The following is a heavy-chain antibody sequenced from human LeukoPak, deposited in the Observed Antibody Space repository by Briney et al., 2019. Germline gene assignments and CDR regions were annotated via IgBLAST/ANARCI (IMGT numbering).Heavy chain of an antibody. CDR1: GFTFSSYW. CDR2: INSDGSSP. D-gene: IGHD4-17*01. J-gene: IGHJ6*02. V-gene: IGHV3-74*01. CDR3: ARDLLPLRYYYYYGMDV. Sequence: GGSLRLSCAASGFTFSSYWMHWVRQAPGKGLVWVSRINSDGSSPSYADSVKGRFTISRDNAKNTLYLQMNSLRAEDTAVYYCARDLLPLRYYYYYGMDVWGQGTTVTVSS.